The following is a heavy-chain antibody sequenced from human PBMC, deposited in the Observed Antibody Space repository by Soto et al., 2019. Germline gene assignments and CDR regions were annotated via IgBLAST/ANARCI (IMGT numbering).Heavy chain of an antibody. Sequence: SETLSLTCTVSGGSISSGDYYWSWIRQPPGKGLEWIGYIYYSGSTYSNPSLKSRVTISVDTSKNQFSLKLTSVTAADTAVYYCARTPPYDRNFDSWGQGTLVTVSS. D-gene: IGHD3-3*01. CDR3: ARTPPYDRNFDS. CDR1: GGSISSGDYY. V-gene: IGHV4-30-4*01. CDR2: IYYSGST. J-gene: IGHJ4*02.